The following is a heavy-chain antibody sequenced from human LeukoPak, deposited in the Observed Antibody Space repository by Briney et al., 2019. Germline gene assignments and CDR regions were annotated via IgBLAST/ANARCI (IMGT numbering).Heavy chain of an antibody. Sequence: SVNVSCKASGGTFPTYAFNWLRQAPAQGLEWMGGIIPIFGTATYAQKFQARLTITTDESTKTAYMELSSLTAEDSAVYYCARQTGSRQWFDPWGQGTLVTVSS. D-gene: IGHD3-9*01. CDR1: GGTFPTYA. CDR2: IIPIFGTA. V-gene: IGHV1-69*05. CDR3: ARQTGSRQWFDP. J-gene: IGHJ5*02.